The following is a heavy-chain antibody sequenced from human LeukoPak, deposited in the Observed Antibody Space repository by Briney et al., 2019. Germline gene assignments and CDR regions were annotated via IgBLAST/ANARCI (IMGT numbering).Heavy chain of an antibody. CDR3: AKDRRILQWLGPPDY. Sequence: GRSLRLSCAASGFTFSSYGMHWVRQAPGKGLEWVAVISYDGSNKYYADSVKGRFTISRDNSKNTLYLQMNSLRAEDTAVYYCAKDRRILQWLGPPDYWGQGTLVTVSS. J-gene: IGHJ4*02. CDR2: ISYDGSNK. V-gene: IGHV3-30*18. CDR1: GFTFSSYG. D-gene: IGHD6-19*01.